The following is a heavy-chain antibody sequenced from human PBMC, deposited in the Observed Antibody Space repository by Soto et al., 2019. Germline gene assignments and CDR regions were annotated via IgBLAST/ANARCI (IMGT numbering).Heavy chain of an antibody. Sequence: QVQLQESGPGLLKPSETLSLTCTVSGGSISSYYWSWIRQPAGKGLEWIGRIYTSGSTNYNPSLKSRVTMSVDTSKNQFSLKLSSVTAADTAVYYCARACSSNSCYVVFDYWGQGTLVTVSS. CDR2: IYTSGST. D-gene: IGHD2-2*01. V-gene: IGHV4-4*07. J-gene: IGHJ4*02. CDR1: GGSISSYY. CDR3: ARACSSNSCYVVFDY.